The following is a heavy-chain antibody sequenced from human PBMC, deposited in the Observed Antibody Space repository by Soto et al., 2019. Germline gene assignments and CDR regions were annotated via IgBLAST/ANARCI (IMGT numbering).Heavy chain of an antibody. V-gene: IGHV3-48*02. CDR3: ARAGGYCSSTSCSPHYYYGMDV. D-gene: IGHD2-2*01. Sequence: GGSLRLSCAASGFTFINYAMNWVRQAPGKGLEWVSYISSSSSTIYYADSVKGRFTISRDNAKNSLYLQMNSLRDEDTAVYYCARAGGYCSSTSCSPHYYYGMDVWGQGTTVTVSS. CDR2: ISSSSSTI. CDR1: GFTFINYA. J-gene: IGHJ6*02.